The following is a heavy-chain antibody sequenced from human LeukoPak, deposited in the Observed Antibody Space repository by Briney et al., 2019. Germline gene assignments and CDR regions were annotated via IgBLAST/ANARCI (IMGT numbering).Heavy chain of an antibody. J-gene: IGHJ6*03. Sequence: GGTLRLSCAASGFTFSSDWMSWVRQAPGKGMEWVANIKQDGSEKYYVNSVKERFTIYRDNAKKSVYMQMNSQRAEDTAVYYCARYGGDSYYYYYMDVWGKGTTVTVSS. CDR2: IKQDGSEK. V-gene: IGHV3-7*01. CDR1: GFTFSSDW. D-gene: IGHD2-21*02. CDR3: ARYGGDSYYYYYMDV.